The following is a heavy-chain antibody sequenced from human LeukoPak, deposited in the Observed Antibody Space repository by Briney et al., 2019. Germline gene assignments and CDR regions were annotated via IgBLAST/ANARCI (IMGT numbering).Heavy chain of an antibody. Sequence: ASVKVSCKASGYTFTGHYMHWVRQAPGQGLEWMGWINPNSGGTNYAQKFQGRVTMTRDTSISTAYMELSRLRSDDTAVYYCARDLRYSGSPPTDYWGQGTLVTVSS. J-gene: IGHJ4*02. D-gene: IGHD1-26*01. CDR2: INPNSGGT. V-gene: IGHV1-2*02. CDR1: GYTFTGHY. CDR3: ARDLRYSGSPPTDY.